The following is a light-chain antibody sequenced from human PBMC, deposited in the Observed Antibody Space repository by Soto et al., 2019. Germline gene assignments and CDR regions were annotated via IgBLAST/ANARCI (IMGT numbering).Light chain of an antibody. CDR3: QQYGSSPLT. V-gene: IGKV3-20*01. Sequence: IGVTKSAGTLSLSPGERATLSCRASQSVSSSYLAWYQQKPGQAPRLLIYGASSRATGIPDRFSGSGSGTDFTLTISRLEPEDFAVYYCQQYGSSPLTFGQGTKVDIK. CDR1: QSVSSSY. CDR2: GAS. J-gene: IGKJ1*01.